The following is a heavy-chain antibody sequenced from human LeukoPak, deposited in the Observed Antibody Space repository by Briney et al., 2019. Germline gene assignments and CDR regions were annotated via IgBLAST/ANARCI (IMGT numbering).Heavy chain of an antibody. CDR1: GFTFSSYE. J-gene: IGHJ4*02. CDR3: ARHPRVVGSATRQYYFDY. Sequence: GGSLRLSCAASGFTFSSYEMNWVRQAPGKGLERVSYISSSGSTIYYADSVKGRFTISRDNAKNSLYLQMNSLRAEDTAVYYCARHPRVVGSATRQYYFDYWGQGTLVTVSS. CDR2: ISSSGSTI. D-gene: IGHD2-2*01. V-gene: IGHV3-48*03.